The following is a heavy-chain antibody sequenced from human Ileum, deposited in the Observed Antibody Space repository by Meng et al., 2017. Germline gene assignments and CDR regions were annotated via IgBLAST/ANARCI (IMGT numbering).Heavy chain of an antibody. D-gene: IGHD6-19*01. J-gene: IGHJ4*02. CDR1: GFTVSTNY. Sequence: GGSLRLSCAVSGFTVSTNYMSWVRQAPEKGLEWVSIIYSGGSTYYADSVKGRFTISRDIFKNTLYLQMSSLRPEGTAVYYCARGYRSGWADFDSWGQGTLVTVSS. CDR2: IYSGGST. V-gene: IGHV3-66*02. CDR3: ARGYRSGWADFDS.